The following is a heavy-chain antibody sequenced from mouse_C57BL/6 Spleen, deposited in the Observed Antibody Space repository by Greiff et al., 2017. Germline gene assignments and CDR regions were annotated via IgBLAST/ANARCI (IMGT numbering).Heavy chain of an antibody. V-gene: IGHV1-62-2*01. D-gene: IGHD2-2*01. CDR2: FYPGSGSI. Sequence: QVQLKESGAELVKPGASVKLSCKASGYTFTEYTIHWVKQRSGQGLEWIGWFYPGSGSIKYNEKFKDKATLTADKSSSTVYMELSRLTSEDSAVYFCARHEIYYGYGGYAMDYWGQGTSVTVSS. CDR3: ARHEIYYGYGGYAMDY. CDR1: GYTFTEYT. J-gene: IGHJ4*01.